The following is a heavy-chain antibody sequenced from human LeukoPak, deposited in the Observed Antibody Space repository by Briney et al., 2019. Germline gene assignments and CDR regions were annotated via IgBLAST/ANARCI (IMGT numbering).Heavy chain of an antibody. J-gene: IGHJ4*02. D-gene: IGHD3-10*01. V-gene: IGHV4-59*01. CDR1: GGSINSYY. Sequence: SETLSLTCTASGGSINSYYWSWIRQPPGKGLEWIGYIYYSGSTNYNPSLKSRVTISVDTSRNHFSLKLSSVTAADTAVYYCARGAMVRGVISPLFDNWGQGTLVTVSS. CDR3: ARGAMVRGVISPLFDN. CDR2: IYYSGST.